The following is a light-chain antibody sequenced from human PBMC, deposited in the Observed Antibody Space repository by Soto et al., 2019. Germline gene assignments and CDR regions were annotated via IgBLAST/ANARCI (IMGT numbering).Light chain of an antibody. V-gene: IGKV3-11*01. CDR3: QQRSNWPPV. Sequence: EIVLTQSPATLSLSPGERATLSCRASQSVSSYLAWYQHKPGQAPRLLIYDASNRATGIPARFSGSGSGTDFTLTISSLAPEDFAVYYCQQRSNWPPVFGGGTKVEIK. CDR1: QSVSSY. CDR2: DAS. J-gene: IGKJ4*01.